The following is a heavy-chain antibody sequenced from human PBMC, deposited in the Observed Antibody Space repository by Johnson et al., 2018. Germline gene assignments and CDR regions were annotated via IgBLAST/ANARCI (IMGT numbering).Heavy chain of an antibody. CDR2: ISGSGGST. J-gene: IGHJ6*02. CDR1: GFTFSDYY. V-gene: IGHV3-23*04. Sequence: VQLVESGGVVVQXGGSLRLXCAASGFTFSDYYMSWIRQAPGKGLEWVSAISGSGGSTYYADSVKGRFTISRDNSKNTLYLQMNSLRAEDTAVYYCAKDRAYSGSFSHYYGMDVWGQGTTVTVSS. D-gene: IGHD1-26*01. CDR3: AKDRAYSGSFSHYYGMDV.